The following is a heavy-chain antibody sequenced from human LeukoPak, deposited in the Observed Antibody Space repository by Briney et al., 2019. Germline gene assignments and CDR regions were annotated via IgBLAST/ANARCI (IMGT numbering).Heavy chain of an antibody. CDR3: ARVGARYSYGFLDY. V-gene: IGHV3-30-3*01. CDR1: GFTFSSYA. CDR2: ISYDGSNK. J-gene: IGHJ4*02. Sequence: PGGSLRLSCAASGFTFSSYAMHWVRQAPGKGLEWVAVISYDGSNKYYADSVKGRFTISRDNSKNTLYLQMNSLRAEDTAVYYWARVGARYSYGFLDYWGQGTLVTVSS. D-gene: IGHD5-18*01.